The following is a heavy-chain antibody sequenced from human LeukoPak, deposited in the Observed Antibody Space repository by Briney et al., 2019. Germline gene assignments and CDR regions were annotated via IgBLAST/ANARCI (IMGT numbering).Heavy chain of an antibody. J-gene: IGHJ3*02. V-gene: IGHV4-59*01. CDR3: ARGGSGISNAFDI. CDR1: GGSISSYY. Sequence: PSGTLSLTCSVSGGSISSYYWSWIRQPPGKGLEWIGYIYYSGSTNSNPSLKSRVTMSVDTSKNQFSLKLRSVTAADTAVYYCARGGSGISNAFDIWGQGTMVTVSS. CDR2: IYYSGST. D-gene: IGHD3-10*01.